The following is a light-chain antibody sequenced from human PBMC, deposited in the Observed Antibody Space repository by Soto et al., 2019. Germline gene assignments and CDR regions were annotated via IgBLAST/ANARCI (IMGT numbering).Light chain of an antibody. Sequence: QSVLTQPASVSGSPGQSITISCTGTSSDVGVYNFVSWYQQHPRKAPKLIIYELSFRPSGVSNRFSGSKSGNTASLTVSGLQAEDEADYYCSSYAGSNNLVFGGGTQLTVL. CDR3: SSYAGSNNLV. J-gene: IGLJ3*02. V-gene: IGLV2-14*01. CDR1: SSDVGVYNF. CDR2: ELS.